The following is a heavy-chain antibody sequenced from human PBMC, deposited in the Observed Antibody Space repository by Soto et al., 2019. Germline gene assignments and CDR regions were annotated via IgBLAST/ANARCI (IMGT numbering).Heavy chain of an antibody. CDR2: INAGNNKK. J-gene: IGHJ5*02. V-gene: IGHV1-3*01. CDR3: GRDQSGIGYYVDWFDP. D-gene: IGHD3-10*02. CDR1: GYTFSGHA. Sequence: ASVKVSCKASGYTFSGHAIHWLRQAPGQRPEWLGWINAGNNKKYYSEKLEGIVTFTRDTVATTMKIKMTSMKSEDTAVYYCGRDQSGIGYYVDWFDPWGQGTLVTVSS.